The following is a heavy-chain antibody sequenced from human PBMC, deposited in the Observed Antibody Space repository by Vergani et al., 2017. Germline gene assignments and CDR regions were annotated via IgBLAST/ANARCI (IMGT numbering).Heavy chain of an antibody. J-gene: IGHJ5*02. Sequence: QAQLQESGPGLVKSSETLSPTFSVSFDPIRNLYCNWTRQPPGKGLEWIGSIHYNENTNYNPSLRTRVTISVDTSKNQFSLTLTSVTAADTAVYYCASDTHSEQRADRWGQGILVTVTS. CDR3: ASDTHSEQRADR. D-gene: IGHD1/OR15-1a*01. CDR2: IHYNENT. V-gene: IGHV4-59*11. CDR1: FDPIRNLY.